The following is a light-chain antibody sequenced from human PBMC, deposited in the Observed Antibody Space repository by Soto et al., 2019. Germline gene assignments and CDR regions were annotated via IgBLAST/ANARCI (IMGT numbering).Light chain of an antibody. V-gene: IGLV3-1*01. CDR1: KLGSKY. Sequence: SYELTQPPSVSVSPGQTASITCSGDKLGSKYTCWYQQKPGQSPVLVIYQDTKRPSGIPERFSGSNSGNTATLTISGTQAMDEADYYCQAWDSSTEVFGTGTKLTVL. CDR3: QAWDSSTEV. CDR2: QDT. J-gene: IGLJ1*01.